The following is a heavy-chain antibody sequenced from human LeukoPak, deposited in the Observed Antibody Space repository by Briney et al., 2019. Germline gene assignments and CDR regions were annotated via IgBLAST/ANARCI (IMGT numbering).Heavy chain of an antibody. Sequence: SETLSLTCAVYGGSFSGYYWSWIRQPPGKGLEWIGEINHSGSTNYNPSLKSRVTTSVDTSKNQFSLKLSSVTAADTAVYYCARRRYYDILTGYLRPGGNWFDPWGQGTLVTVSS. D-gene: IGHD3-9*01. J-gene: IGHJ5*02. CDR1: GGSFSGYY. V-gene: IGHV4-34*01. CDR2: INHSGST. CDR3: ARRRYYDILTGYLRPGGNWFDP.